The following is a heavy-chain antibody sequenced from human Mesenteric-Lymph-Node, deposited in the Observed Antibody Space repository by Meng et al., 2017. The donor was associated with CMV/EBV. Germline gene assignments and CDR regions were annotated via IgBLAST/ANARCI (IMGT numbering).Heavy chain of an antibody. Sequence: GESLKISCAASGVTFSSYAMSWVRQAPGKGLEWVSVIYSGGTTFYADSVKGRFTISRDISKNMVYLQMNSLRAEDTAVYHCARGYYGSGSYFDYWGQGTLVTVSS. CDR3: ARGYYGSGSYFDY. D-gene: IGHD3-10*01. V-gene: IGHV3-23*01. CDR1: GVTFSSYA. CDR2: IYSGGTT. J-gene: IGHJ4*02.